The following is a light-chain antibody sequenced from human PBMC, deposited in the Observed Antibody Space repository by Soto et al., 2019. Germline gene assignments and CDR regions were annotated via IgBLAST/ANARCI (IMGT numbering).Light chain of an antibody. CDR1: SSNIGSNY. CDR2: RNN. V-gene: IGLV1-47*01. Sequence: QPVLTQPPSASGTPGQRVTISCSGSSSNIGSNYVYWYQQLPGMAPKLLIYRNNQRPSGVPDRFSGSKSGTSASLAISGLRSEDEADYYCAAWDDSLRVFGGGTKLTVL. CDR3: AAWDDSLRV. J-gene: IGLJ2*01.